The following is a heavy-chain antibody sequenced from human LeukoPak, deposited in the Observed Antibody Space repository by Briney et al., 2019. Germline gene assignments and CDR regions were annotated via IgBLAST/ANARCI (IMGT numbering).Heavy chain of an antibody. CDR2: IDTSGGNT. CDR3: TKVGVEGRYCSGGSCYLPDY. J-gene: IGHJ4*02. Sequence: GGSLRLSCAASGFTFSNYAMTWVRQAPGKGLEWVSGIDTSGGNTYYADAVKGRFTVSRDNSKNTVYLQMNSLSAEDTAVYYCTKVGVEGRYCSGGSCYLPDYWGQGTLVAASS. V-gene: IGHV3-23*01. CDR1: GFTFSNYA. D-gene: IGHD2-15*01.